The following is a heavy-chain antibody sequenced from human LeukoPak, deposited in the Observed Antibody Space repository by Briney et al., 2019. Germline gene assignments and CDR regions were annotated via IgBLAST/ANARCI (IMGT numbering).Heavy chain of an antibody. D-gene: IGHD6-13*01. CDR3: ARERRSSCHPPVGDYYYYMDV. CDR2: IYYSGST. CDR1: GGSISSHY. V-gene: IGHV4-59*11. Sequence: SETLSLTCTVSGGSISSHYWSWIRQPPGKGLEWIGYIYYSGSTNYNPSLKSRVTISVDTSKNQFSLKLSSVTAADTAVYYCARERRSSCHPPVGDYYYYMDVWGKGTTVTVSS. J-gene: IGHJ6*03.